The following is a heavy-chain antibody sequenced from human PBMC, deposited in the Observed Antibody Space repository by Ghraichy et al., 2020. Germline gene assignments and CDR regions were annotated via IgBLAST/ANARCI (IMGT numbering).Heavy chain of an antibody. Sequence: GESLNISCAASGITFNRYWMTWVRQLPGKGLEWVASIKQDGSEESYVDSVQGRFTVSRGNAMNLVFLQMNSLRVEDTAVYYCATRTYYDYWSEFWPGHYTDHMDVWGKGTTVIVSS. CDR2: IKQDGSEE. J-gene: IGHJ6*03. V-gene: IGHV3-7*01. CDR3: ATRTYYDYWSEFWPGHYTDHMDV. D-gene: IGHD3-3*01. CDR1: GITFNRYW.